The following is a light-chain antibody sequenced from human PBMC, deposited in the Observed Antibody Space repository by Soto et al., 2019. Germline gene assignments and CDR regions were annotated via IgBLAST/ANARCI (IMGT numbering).Light chain of an antibody. J-gene: IGKJ4*01. V-gene: IGKV3-15*01. Sequence: EVVMTQSPATLSVSPGERATLSCRASQNVRSDLAWYLQKPGQAPRLLIYGASSRATGIPARFSGSGSGTEFSLTISSLQSEDFAVYCCQQYNNWPLTFGGGTKVEIK. CDR3: QQYNNWPLT. CDR1: QNVRSD. CDR2: GAS.